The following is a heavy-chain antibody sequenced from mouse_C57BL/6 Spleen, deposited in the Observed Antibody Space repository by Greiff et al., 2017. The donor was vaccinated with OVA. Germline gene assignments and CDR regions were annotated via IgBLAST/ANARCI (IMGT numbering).Heavy chain of an antibody. CDR3: ARRATVVEDYFDY. Sequence: VQLQQSGPELVKPGASVKISCKASGYAFSSSWMNWVKQRPGKGLEWIGRIYPGDGDTNYNGKFKGKATLTADKSSSTAYMQLSSLTAEDSAVYCCARRATVVEDYFDYWGQGTTLTVSS. CDR1: GYAFSSSW. D-gene: IGHD1-1*01. CDR2: IYPGDGDT. V-gene: IGHV1-82*01. J-gene: IGHJ2*01.